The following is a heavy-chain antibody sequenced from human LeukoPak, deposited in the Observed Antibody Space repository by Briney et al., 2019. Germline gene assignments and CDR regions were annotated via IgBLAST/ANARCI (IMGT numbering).Heavy chain of an antibody. Sequence: PSETLSLTCTVSGGSISSSSYYWGWSRQPQGKGVEWIGSIYYSGSTYYNPSLKSPVTISVDTSKNQFSLKLSSVTAADTAVYYCANDGNYYDSSGYYYGYFQHWGQGTLVTVSS. J-gene: IGHJ1*01. CDR1: GGSISSSSYY. V-gene: IGHV4-39*07. D-gene: IGHD3-22*01. CDR2: IYYSGST. CDR3: ANDGNYYDSSGYYYGYFQH.